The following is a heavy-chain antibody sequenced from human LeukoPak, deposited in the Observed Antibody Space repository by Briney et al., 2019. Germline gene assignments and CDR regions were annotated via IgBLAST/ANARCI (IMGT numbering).Heavy chain of an antibody. CDR1: GGSISSYY. CDR2: INHSGST. Sequence: SETLSLTCTVSGGSISSYYWSWIRQPPGKGLEWIGEINHSGSTNYNPSLKSRVTISVDTSKNQFSLKLSSVTAADTAVYYCARVKTPGVRLRLLAAAGATDYWGQGTLVTVSS. D-gene: IGHD6-13*01. V-gene: IGHV4-34*01. J-gene: IGHJ4*02. CDR3: ARVKTPGVRLRLLAAAGATDY.